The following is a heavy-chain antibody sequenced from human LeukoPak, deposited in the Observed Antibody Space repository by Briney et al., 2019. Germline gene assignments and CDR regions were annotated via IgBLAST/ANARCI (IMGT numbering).Heavy chain of an antibody. D-gene: IGHD4-17*01. CDR2: IYFSGNT. Sequence: SETLSLTCTVPGGSINSYYWSWIRQPPGKGLEWIGYIYFSGNTNYNPSLKSRVTISVDTSKKRFSLKLRSVTAADTAVYYCARAHDYGDYKNWFDPWGQGTLVTVSS. J-gene: IGHJ5*02. V-gene: IGHV4-59*01. CDR1: GGSINSYY. CDR3: ARAHDYGDYKNWFDP.